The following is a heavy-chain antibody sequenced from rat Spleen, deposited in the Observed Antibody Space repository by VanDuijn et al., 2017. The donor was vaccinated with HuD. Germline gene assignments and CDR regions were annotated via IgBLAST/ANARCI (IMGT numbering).Heavy chain of an antibody. CDR2: ISYDGRRN. V-gene: IGHV5-29*01. J-gene: IGHJ2*01. Sequence: EVQLVESGGGLVQPGRSLKLSCAASGFTFSNYDMAWVRQAPTKGLEWVASISYDGRRNYYRDPVKGRFTISRDNAKNSLYLQMDSLRSADTATYYCARRHYGYTDYCDYWGQGVMVTVSS. CDR3: ARRHYGYTDYCDY. CDR1: GFTFSNYD. D-gene: IGHD1-9*01.